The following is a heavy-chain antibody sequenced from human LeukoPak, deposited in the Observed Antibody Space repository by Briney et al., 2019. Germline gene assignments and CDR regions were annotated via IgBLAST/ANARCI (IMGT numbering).Heavy chain of an antibody. Sequence: SVKVSCKASGDTFSSTAITWVRQAPGQGLEWMGRIIPILGLANYAQRFQGRVTISADNSTSTTYLELSSLTFEDTADYYCARVPLYSLWGPWFDPWGQGTLVTVSA. D-gene: IGHD5-18*01. CDR3: ARVPLYSLWGPWFDP. J-gene: IGHJ5*02. V-gene: IGHV1-69*04. CDR1: GDTFSSTA. CDR2: IIPILGLA.